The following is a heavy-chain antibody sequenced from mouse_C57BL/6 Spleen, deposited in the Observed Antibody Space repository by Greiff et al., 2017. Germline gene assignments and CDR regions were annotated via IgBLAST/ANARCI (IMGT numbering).Heavy chain of an antibody. CDR3: VSLLSVKDY. V-gene: IGHV10-1*01. CDR1: GFSFNTYA. Sequence: GGGLVQPQGSLKLSCAASGFSFNTYAMNWVRQAPGKGLEWVARIRSKSNNYATYYADSVKDRFIISRDDSESMLYLQMNNLKTEDTAMYYCVSLLSVKDYWGQGTSVTVSS. J-gene: IGHJ4*01. CDR2: IRSKSNNYAT.